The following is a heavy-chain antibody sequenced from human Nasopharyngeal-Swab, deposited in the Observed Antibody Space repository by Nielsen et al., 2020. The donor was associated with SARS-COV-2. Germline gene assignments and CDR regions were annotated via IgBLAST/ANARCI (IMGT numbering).Heavy chain of an antibody. D-gene: IGHD2-21*02. Sequence: SVNVSCKACGCTFTSYGISWVRQAPGQGLEWMGWISAYNGNTNYAQKPQGRVTMTTDTSTSTAYMELRSLRSDDTAVYYCARLYCGGDCSYYYYYGMDVWGQGTTVTVSS. V-gene: IGHV1-18*01. J-gene: IGHJ6*02. CDR3: ARLYCGGDCSYYYYYGMDV. CDR1: GCTFTSYG. CDR2: ISAYNGNT.